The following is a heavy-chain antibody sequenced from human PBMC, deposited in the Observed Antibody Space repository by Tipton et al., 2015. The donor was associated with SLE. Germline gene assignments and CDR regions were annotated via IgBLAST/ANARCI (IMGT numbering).Heavy chain of an antibody. CDR2: INHSGST. CDR1: GGSFSGYY. J-gene: IGHJ3*02. V-gene: IGHV4-34*01. D-gene: IGHD2-21*01. Sequence: TLSLTCAVYGGSFSGYYWSWIRQPPGKGLEWIGEINHSGSTNYNPSLKSRVTISVDTSKNQFSLKLSSVTAADTAVYYCARVGILHAFDIWGQGTMVTVSS. CDR3: ARVGILHAFDI.